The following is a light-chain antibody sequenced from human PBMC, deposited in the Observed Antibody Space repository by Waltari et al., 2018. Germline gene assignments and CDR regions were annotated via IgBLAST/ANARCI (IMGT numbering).Light chain of an antibody. V-gene: IGKV3-20*01. CDR2: GAS. CDR1: QSVSRA. Sequence: EIVLTQSPGSLSSSPGERVPLSCRASQSVSRALAWYQQKPGQAPRLRNFGASNRATGIPDRFSGSGSEKDFSLTISRLEPEDFAVDYCQHYVRLPATFGRGTKVEIK. J-gene: IGKJ1*01. CDR3: QHYVRLPAT.